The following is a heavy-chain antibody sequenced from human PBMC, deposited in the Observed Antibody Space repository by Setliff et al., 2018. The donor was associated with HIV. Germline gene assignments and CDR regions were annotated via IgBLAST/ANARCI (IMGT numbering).Heavy chain of an antibody. CDR3: AKVDTAMVVHYYGSGSYYKGYFDY. CDR2: ISGSGGST. V-gene: IGHV3-23*01. Sequence: PGGSLRLSCAASGFTFSSYAMSWVRQAPGKGLEWVSAISGSGGSTYYADSVEGRFNISRDNSKNTLYLQMNSLRAEDTAVYYCAKVDTAMVVHYYGSGSYYKGYFDYWGQGTLVTVSS. CDR1: GFTFSSYA. D-gene: IGHD3-10*01. J-gene: IGHJ4*02.